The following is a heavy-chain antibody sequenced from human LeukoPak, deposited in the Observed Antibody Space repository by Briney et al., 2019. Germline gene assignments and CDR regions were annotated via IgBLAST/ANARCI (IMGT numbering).Heavy chain of an antibody. V-gene: IGHV1-18*01. D-gene: IGHD3-22*01. J-gene: IGHJ1*01. Sequence: ASVKVSCKASGYTFTSYGISWVRQAPGQGLEWMGWISAYNGNTNYAQKLQGRVTMTTDTSTSTAYMELRSLRSEDTAVYYCASSWYSSGYYWIEYFQHWGQGTLVTVSS. CDR3: ASSWYSSGYYWIEYFQH. CDR1: GYTFTSYG. CDR2: ISAYNGNT.